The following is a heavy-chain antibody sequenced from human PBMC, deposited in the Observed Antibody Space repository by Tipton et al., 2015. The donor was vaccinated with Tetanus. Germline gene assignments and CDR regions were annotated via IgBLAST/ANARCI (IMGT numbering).Heavy chain of an antibody. V-gene: IGHV3-33*01. J-gene: IGHJ5*02. D-gene: IGHD3-10*01. Sequence: SGFTFNTYGMNWVRQAPGKGLGWVAVIWYDGSQKYYADSVKGRVTISRDNSKNTLYLQLNSLKVEDTAVYYCARHLYGYWFDPWGQGALVTVSS. CDR3: ARHLYGYWFDP. CDR1: GFTFNTYG. CDR2: IWYDGSQK.